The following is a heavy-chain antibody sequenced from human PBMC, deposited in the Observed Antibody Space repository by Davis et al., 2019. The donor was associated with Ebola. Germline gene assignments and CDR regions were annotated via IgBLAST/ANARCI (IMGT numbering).Heavy chain of an antibody. J-gene: IGHJ4*02. Sequence: SETLSLTCTVSGGSISTGDYYWSWIRQPPGKGLQWIGYMSYSVTTQYHPALKSRVAISVDTPKNQFSLKVTSVTAADTAVYYCARAKFLPQNFDSWAREPWSPSPQ. CDR2: MSYSVTT. CDR1: GGSISTGDYY. V-gene: IGHV4-30-4*01. CDR3: ARAKFLPQNFDS.